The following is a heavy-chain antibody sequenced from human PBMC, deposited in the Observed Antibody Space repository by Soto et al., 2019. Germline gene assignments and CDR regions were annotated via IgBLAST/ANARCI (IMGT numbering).Heavy chain of an antibody. CDR2: IYHSGST. Sequence: SETLSLTCAVSGGSISSSNWWSWVRQPPGKGLELIGEIYHSGSTNYNPSLKSRVTISVDKSKNQFSLKLSSVTAADTAVYYCARPPGLDYYYGMDVWGQGTTVTVYS. V-gene: IGHV4-4*02. CDR3: ARPPGLDYYYGMDV. D-gene: IGHD6-25*01. J-gene: IGHJ6*02. CDR1: GGSISSSNW.